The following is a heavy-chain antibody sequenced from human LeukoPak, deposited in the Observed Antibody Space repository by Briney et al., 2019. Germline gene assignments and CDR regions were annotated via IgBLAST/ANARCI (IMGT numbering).Heavy chain of an antibody. CDR1: GFTFSDYY. V-gene: IGHV3-11*01. Sequence: KPGGSLRLSCTASGFTFSDYYMSWIRQTPGKGLEWLSYISTRDNTIQYADSVKGRFTISRDNANNLVFLQMNNLRAEDSAIYYCARGARWAYYFDYWGQGSLVTVSS. D-gene: IGHD4-23*01. CDR2: ISTRDNTI. J-gene: IGHJ4*02. CDR3: ARGARWAYYFDY.